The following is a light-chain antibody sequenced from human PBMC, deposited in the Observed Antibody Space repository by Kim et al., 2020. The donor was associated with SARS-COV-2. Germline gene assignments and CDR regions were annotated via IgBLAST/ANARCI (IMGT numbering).Light chain of an antibody. Sequence: EIVLTQSPGTLSSSPGERVTLSCRASQSISANYLAWYQQKPGQAPRLLIYGASSRATGIPDRFSGSASGTDFTLTISRLEPEDFAVYYCQQDGGSPYNFGQGTKLEI. J-gene: IGKJ2*01. CDR3: QQDGGSPYN. CDR2: GAS. V-gene: IGKV3-20*01. CDR1: QSISANY.